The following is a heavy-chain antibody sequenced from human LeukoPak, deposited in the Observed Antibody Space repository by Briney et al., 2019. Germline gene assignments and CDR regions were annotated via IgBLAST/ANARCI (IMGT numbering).Heavy chain of an antibody. D-gene: IGHD3-3*01. CDR1: GYTFTSYA. Sequence: ASVKVSCKASGYTFTSYAMHWVRQAPGQRLEWMGWINAGNGHTRYSQRFQGRVTITRDTSATTVYMEVTSLRSEDPAVYYCARGIWSRTVSSYYFDYWGQGTLVTVSS. J-gene: IGHJ4*02. CDR2: INAGNGHT. V-gene: IGHV1-3*01. CDR3: ARGIWSRTVSSYYFDY.